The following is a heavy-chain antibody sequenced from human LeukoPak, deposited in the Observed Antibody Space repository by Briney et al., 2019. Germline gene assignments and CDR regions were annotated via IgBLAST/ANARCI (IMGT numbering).Heavy chain of an antibody. CDR2: ISGSGGAT. Sequence: PGGSLRLSCAASGFTFNTYGMSWVRQAPGKGLEWVSGISGSGGATYYADSVKGRFTISRDNAKNTLYLQMNSLRDEDTAVFYCARSRYDYIWGIDYWGQGTLVTISS. V-gene: IGHV3-23*01. J-gene: IGHJ4*02. CDR3: ARSRYDYIWGIDY. D-gene: IGHD3-16*01. CDR1: GFTFNTYG.